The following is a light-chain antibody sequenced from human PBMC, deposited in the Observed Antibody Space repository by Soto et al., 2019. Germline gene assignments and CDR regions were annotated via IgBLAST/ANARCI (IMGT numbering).Light chain of an antibody. Sequence: DIQMTQSPSSLSASLGDRVTITCRASQDISTHLVWFQQKPGKAPKSLISAASRLQGGVPSKFSGSGSGTDFTLTITSLQPEDSATYFCQQYNSYPITFGQGTRLEIK. CDR1: QDISTH. J-gene: IGKJ5*01. V-gene: IGKV1-16*02. CDR2: AAS. CDR3: QQYNSYPIT.